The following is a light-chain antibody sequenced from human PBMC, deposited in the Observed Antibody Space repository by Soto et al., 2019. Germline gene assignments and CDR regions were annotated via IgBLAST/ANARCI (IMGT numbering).Light chain of an antibody. Sequence: QCVLTQPASASGSFGQSVTISCTGPSSDVGGYNYVSWYQQHPGKAPKLMIYEVSERPSGVPDRFSGSKSGNTASLTASGLQADDEADYYCSSYSGTNYHYVFGTGTKVPVL. CDR1: SSDVGGYNY. CDR3: SSYSGTNYHYV. J-gene: IGLJ1*01. V-gene: IGLV2-8*01. CDR2: EVS.